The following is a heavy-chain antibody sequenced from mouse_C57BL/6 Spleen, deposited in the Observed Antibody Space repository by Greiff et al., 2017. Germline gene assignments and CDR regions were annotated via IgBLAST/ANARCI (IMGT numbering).Heavy chain of an antibody. CDR1: GFTFSSYA. J-gene: IGHJ2*01. CDR3: ARDKYDYEDY. D-gene: IGHD2-4*01. Sequence: EVNVVESGGGLVKPGGSLKLSCAASGFTFSSYAMAWVRQTPEKRLEWVATISDGGSYTYYTDNVKGRFTISRDNAKNNLYLQMSHLKSEDTAMYYCARDKYDYEDYWGQGTTLTVSS. V-gene: IGHV5-4*01. CDR2: ISDGGSYT.